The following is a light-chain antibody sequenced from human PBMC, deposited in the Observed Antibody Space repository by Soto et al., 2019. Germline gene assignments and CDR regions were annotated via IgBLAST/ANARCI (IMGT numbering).Light chain of an antibody. CDR1: QSVSGW. Sequence: DIQMTQSPSTLSASVGDRVTITCRASQSVSGWLAWYQQKPGKAPNLLIYDASSLESGVPSRFSGSGSGTEFTLTISRLQPDDFATYYCQQYNNYWTFGQGTKVEVK. V-gene: IGKV1-5*01. CDR2: DAS. CDR3: QQYNNYWT. J-gene: IGKJ1*01.